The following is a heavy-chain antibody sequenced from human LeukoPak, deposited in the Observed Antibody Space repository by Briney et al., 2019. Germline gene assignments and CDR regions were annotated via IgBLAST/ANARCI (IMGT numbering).Heavy chain of an antibody. CDR2: ISWNSGSI. J-gene: IGHJ3*02. D-gene: IGHD2-21*02. CDR3: AKDIQLVVVTPLGAFDI. V-gene: IGHV3-9*01. CDR1: GFTFDDYA. Sequence: GRSLRLSCAASGFTFDDYAMHWVRQAPGKGLEWVSGISWNSGSIGYADSVKGRFTISRDNAKNSLYLQMNSLRAEDTALYYCAKDIQLVVVTPLGAFDIWGQGTMVTVSS.